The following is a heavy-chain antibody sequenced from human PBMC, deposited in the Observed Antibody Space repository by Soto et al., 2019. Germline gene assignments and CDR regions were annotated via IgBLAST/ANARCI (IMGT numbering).Heavy chain of an antibody. CDR1: GFTFSSSA. CDR3: ASAKAVVVAALGI. CDR2: ISENGGSRGGT. D-gene: IGHD2-15*01. Sequence: EVQLLESGGGLVQPGGSLRLSCKASGFTFSSSAMSWVRQAPGQGLEWVASISENGGSRGGTYYADSVKGRFTISRDNSNNTLYLQMDSLRGADTAVYYCASAKAVVVAALGIWGQGTMVTVSS. V-gene: IGHV3-23*01. J-gene: IGHJ3*02.